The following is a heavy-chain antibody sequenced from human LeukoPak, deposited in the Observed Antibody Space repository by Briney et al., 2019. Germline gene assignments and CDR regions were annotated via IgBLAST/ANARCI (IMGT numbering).Heavy chain of an antibody. V-gene: IGHV3-30*03. CDR1: GFTFSSYA. CDR3: ARSHSSGYYPSFDY. J-gene: IGHJ4*02. Sequence: PGGSLRLSCAASGFTFSSYAMHWVRQAPGKGLEWVAVISYDGSNKYYADSVKGRFTISRDNAKNTLYLQMNGLRAEDTAVYYCARSHSSGYYPSFDYWGQGTLVTVSS. D-gene: IGHD3-22*01. CDR2: ISYDGSNK.